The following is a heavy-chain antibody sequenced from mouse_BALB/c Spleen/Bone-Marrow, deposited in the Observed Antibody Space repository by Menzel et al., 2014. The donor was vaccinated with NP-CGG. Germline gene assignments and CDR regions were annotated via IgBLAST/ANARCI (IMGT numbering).Heavy chain of an antibody. J-gene: IGHJ4*01. CDR3: TRDRGFGYDRTMDY. CDR2: IWAGGST. Sequence: VQLQQSGPGLVAPSQSLSITCTVSGFSLTSYGLHWVRQPPGKGLEWLGVIWAGGSTNYNSALMSRLSISKDNSKSXVFLKMNGLQTDDTAMYFCTRDRGFGYDRTMDYWGQGTSVTVSS. V-gene: IGHV2-9*02. D-gene: IGHD2-2*01. CDR1: GFSLTSYG.